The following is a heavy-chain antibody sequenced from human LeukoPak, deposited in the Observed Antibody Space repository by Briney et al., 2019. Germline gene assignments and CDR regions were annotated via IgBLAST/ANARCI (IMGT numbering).Heavy chain of an antibody. CDR3: ARDHWLLSSKTWYYYGMDV. Sequence: SETLSLTCTVSGGSISSYYWSWIRQPPGKGLEWIGYISHDGKPDYSPSLKSRVTISADTSKNQCSVTLTSVTAADTAVYYCARDHWLLSSKTWYYYGMDVWGPGTAVTVSS. V-gene: IGHV4-59*01. J-gene: IGHJ6*02. CDR2: ISHDGKP. D-gene: IGHD3-9*01. CDR1: GGSISSYY.